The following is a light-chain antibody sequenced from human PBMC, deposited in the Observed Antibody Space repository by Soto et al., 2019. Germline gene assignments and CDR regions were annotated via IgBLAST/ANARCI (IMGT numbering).Light chain of an antibody. J-gene: IGLJ3*02. CDR1: SSDVGGYDY. CDR2: EVN. CDR3: SSYAGSNNLV. Sequence: QSALTQPPSASGSPGQSVTISCTGTSSDVGGYDYVSWYQHHPGKAPKLMIYEVNKRPSGVPDRFSGSKSGNTASLTVSGLQAEDEADYSCSSYAGSNNLVFGGGTKVTVL. V-gene: IGLV2-8*01.